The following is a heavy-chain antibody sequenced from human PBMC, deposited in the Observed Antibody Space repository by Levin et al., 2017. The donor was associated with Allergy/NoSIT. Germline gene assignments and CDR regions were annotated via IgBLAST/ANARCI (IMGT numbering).Heavy chain of an antibody. CDR2: ISGGGGRT. V-gene: IGHV3-23*01. CDR1: GFTFSTYA. J-gene: IGHJ4*02. D-gene: IGHD3-16*01. CDR3: AKGMELCDIIGVGQPCEY. Sequence: GGSLRLSCTASGFTFSTYAMSWVRQAPGKGLEWVSSISGGGGRTDYADSVKGRFTISRDNSKNTLYLQMNSLRAEDTAVYYCAKGMELCDIIGVGQPCEYRGEGALVTFSS.